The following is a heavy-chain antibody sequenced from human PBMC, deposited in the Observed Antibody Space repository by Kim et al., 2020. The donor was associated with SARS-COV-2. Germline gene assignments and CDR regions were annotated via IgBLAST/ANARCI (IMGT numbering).Heavy chain of an antibody. V-gene: IGHV4-34*01. J-gene: IGHJ4*02. CDR1: GGSFSGYY. Sequence: SETLSLTCAVYGGSFSGYYWSWIRQPPGKGLEWIGEINHSGSTNYNPSLKSRVTISVDTSKNQFSLKLSSVTAADTAVYYCARVGWITIFGVVIQPKRPLRYFDNWGQGTLVTVSS. CDR3: ARVGWITIFGVVIQPKRPLRYFDN. CDR2: INHSGST. D-gene: IGHD3-3*01.